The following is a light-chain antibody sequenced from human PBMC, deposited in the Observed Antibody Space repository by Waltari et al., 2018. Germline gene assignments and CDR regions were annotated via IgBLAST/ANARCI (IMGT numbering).Light chain of an antibody. CDR1: QRVSRS. CDR2: GAS. CDR3: QHYVRLPAT. Sequence: IVLTQSPGTLSLSPGERATLSCRAGQRVSRSLAWYQKKPGQAPKPLIYGASTRATGIPDRFTGSGSGTDFSLTISSQEPEDFAIYFCQHYVRLPATFGQGTKVEIK. J-gene: IGKJ1*01. V-gene: IGKV3-20*01.